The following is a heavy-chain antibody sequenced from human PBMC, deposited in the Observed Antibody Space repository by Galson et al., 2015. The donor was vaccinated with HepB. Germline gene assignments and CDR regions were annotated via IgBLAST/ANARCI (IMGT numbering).Heavy chain of an antibody. CDR2: ISAYNGNT. Sequence: SVKVSCKASGYTFTSYGISWVRQAPGQGLEWMGWISAYNGNTNYAQKLQGRVTMTTDTSTSTAYMELRSLRSDDTAVYYCARDLNSDDYVWGSYVKGYGMDVWGQGTTVTVSS. CDR3: ARDLNSDDYVWGSYVKGYGMDV. CDR1: GYTFTSYG. D-gene: IGHD3-16*01. V-gene: IGHV1-18*01. J-gene: IGHJ6*02.